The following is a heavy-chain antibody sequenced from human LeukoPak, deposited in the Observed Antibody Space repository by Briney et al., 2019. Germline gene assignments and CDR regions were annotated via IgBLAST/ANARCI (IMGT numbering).Heavy chain of an antibody. CDR3: ASQSGSYFHDAFDI. Sequence: PGGSLRLSCAASGFTFSSYGMSWVRQAPGKGLEWVSAISGSGDATYYADSVRGRFTISRDNSKNTLNPQMNSLRAEDTAVYYCASQSGSYFHDAFDIWGQGSMVTVSS. V-gene: IGHV3-23*01. D-gene: IGHD1-26*01. CDR1: GFTFSSYG. J-gene: IGHJ3*02. CDR2: ISGSGDAT.